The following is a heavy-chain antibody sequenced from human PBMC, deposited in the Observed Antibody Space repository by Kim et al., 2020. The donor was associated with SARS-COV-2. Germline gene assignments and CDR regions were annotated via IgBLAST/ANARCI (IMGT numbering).Heavy chain of an antibody. V-gene: IGHV3-33*05. CDR2: ISYDGINK. CDR1: GFTFSSYG. Sequence: GGSLRLSCEASGFTFSSYGMHWVRQAPGKGLEWVAVISYDGINKYYADSVKGRFTISRDNSKNTPYLQMNRLRAEDTAVYYCARDQTHGKMVRGVRVAYWGPGNLVTLSS. J-gene: IGHJ4*02. D-gene: IGHD3-10*01. CDR3: ARDQTHGKMVRGVRVAY.